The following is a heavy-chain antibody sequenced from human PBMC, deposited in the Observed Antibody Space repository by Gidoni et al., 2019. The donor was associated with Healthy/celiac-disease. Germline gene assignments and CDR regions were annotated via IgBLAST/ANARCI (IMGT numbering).Heavy chain of an antibody. Sequence: EVQLVESGGGLVKPGGSLRLSCAASGFTFSSYSMNWVRQAPGKGLEWVSSISSSSSYIYYADSVKGRFTISRDNAKNSLYLQMNSLRAEDTAVYYCARVVAVAGPGVNGMDVWGQGTTVTVSS. CDR2: ISSSSSYI. CDR3: ARVVAVAGPGVNGMDV. D-gene: IGHD6-19*01. CDR1: GFTFSSYS. V-gene: IGHV3-21*01. J-gene: IGHJ6*02.